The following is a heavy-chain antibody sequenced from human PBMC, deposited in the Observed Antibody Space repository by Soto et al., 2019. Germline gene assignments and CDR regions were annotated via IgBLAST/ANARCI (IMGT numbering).Heavy chain of an antibody. V-gene: IGHV3-30*18. CDR3: AKDLQAYGDYDYYCYGLDV. J-gene: IGHJ6*02. Sequence: QLVESGGGVVPPGASLRLSCAASGFTFSTFGMHWVRQTPGKGLEWVAVISYDGNNKVYADSVKGRFTISRDNFKNTVDLVMNNQKVDDTAVYYCAKDLQAYGDYDYYCYGLDVWGQGATVSVSS. CDR2: ISYDGNNK. CDR1: GFTFSTFG. D-gene: IGHD4-17*01.